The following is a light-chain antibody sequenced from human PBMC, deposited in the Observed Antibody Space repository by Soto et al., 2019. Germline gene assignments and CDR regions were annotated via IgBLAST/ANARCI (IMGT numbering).Light chain of an antibody. V-gene: IGKV1-39*01. Sequence: DLQMTQSPSSLSASVGDRVSVTCRASQSISTFLNWYQQRPGEAPKLLIYAASSLHSGVPSRFSGSGSGGDFTLTIGSLQPEDFATYYCQQSYTTPRTFGQGTKVEVK. J-gene: IGKJ1*01. CDR2: AAS. CDR3: QQSYTTPRT. CDR1: QSISTF.